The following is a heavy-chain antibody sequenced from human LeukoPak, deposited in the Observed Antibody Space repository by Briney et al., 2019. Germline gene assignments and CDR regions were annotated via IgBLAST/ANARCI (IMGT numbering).Heavy chain of an antibody. CDR1: GFTFSNYD. CDR2: ISKSGTTI. CDR3: ARKDASGSYWVY. V-gene: IGHV3-48*03. Sequence: PGGSLRLSCAVSGFTFSNYDMNWVRQAPGKGLEWVSYISKSGTTIYYGDSVKGRFTISRDNAKNSLYLQMNSLRAEDTAVYYCARKDASGSYWVYRGQGTLVTVSS. D-gene: IGHD3-10*01. J-gene: IGHJ4*02.